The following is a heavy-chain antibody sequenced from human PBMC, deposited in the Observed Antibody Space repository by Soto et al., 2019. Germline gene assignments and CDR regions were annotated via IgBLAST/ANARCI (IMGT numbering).Heavy chain of an antibody. V-gene: IGHV1-18*01. CDR2: ISPYTGNT. CDR3: XXXXXXXXXXXXDX. CDR1: GYIFVNYG. J-gene: IGHJ6*02. Sequence: QVQLVQSGDEVKKPGASVKVSCKASGYIFVNYGIAWVRQAPGQGLEWMGWISPYTGNTHSATKIQGRLTMTTDTSTSTAYMDLGSLTSDXTXXXXXXXXXXXXXXXXXDXXGQGTTVTVSS.